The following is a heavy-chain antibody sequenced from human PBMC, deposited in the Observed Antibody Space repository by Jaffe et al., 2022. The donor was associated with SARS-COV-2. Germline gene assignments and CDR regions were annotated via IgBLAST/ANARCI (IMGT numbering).Heavy chain of an antibody. J-gene: IGHJ4*02. D-gene: IGHD1-26*01. V-gene: IGHV3-30*03. Sequence: QVQLVESGGGVVQPGRSLRLSCAASGFNFIDYGMHWVRQAPGKGLEWVAIISFDGSYKYYADSVKGRFTISRDNSKYTLSLQMNTLRAEDTAVYYCAGRVGAASAHIEYWGQGILVTVSS. CDR2: ISFDGSYK. CDR3: AGRVGAASAHIEY. CDR1: GFNFIDYG.